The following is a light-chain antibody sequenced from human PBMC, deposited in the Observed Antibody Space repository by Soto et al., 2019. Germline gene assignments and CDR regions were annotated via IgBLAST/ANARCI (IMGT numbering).Light chain of an antibody. CDR2: AAS. CDR3: QQSYSTPPT. J-gene: IGKJ2*01. Sequence: DIQMTQSPSSLSASVGDRVTITCRASQSISSYLNWYQQKPGKAPKLLISAASSLQSGVPSRFSGSGSGTDFTLTISSLQPEDFATYHCQQSYSTPPTFGQGTKLEIK. V-gene: IGKV1-39*01. CDR1: QSISSY.